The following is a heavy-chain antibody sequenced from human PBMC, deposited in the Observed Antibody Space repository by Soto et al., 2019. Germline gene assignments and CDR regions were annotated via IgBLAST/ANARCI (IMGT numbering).Heavy chain of an antibody. V-gene: IGHV3-30-3*01. J-gene: IGHJ6*02. CDR1: GFTFSSYA. CDR3: ARDRRSSWYYYYYGMDV. CDR2: ISYGGSNK. Sequence: GGSLRLSCAASGFTFSSYAMHWVRQAPGKGLEWVAVISYGGSNKYYADSVKGRFTISRDNSKNTLYLQMNSLRAEDTAVYYCARDRRSSWYYYYYGMDVWGQGTTVTVSS. D-gene: IGHD6-13*01.